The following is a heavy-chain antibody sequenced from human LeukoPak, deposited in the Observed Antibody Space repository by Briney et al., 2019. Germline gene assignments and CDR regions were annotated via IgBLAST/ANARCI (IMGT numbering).Heavy chain of an antibody. D-gene: IGHD1-26*01. J-gene: IGHJ4*02. V-gene: IGHV3-53*01. CDR1: GFTVSSRY. CDR3: ARDYSGSYPD. Sequence: GGSLRLSCAASGFTVSSRYMSWVRQAPGKGLEWVSLIYSGTTYYADSVRGRFTISRDNSKNMVYLQMNSLRAEDTAVYYCARDYSGSYPDWGQGTLVTVSS. CDR2: IYSGTT.